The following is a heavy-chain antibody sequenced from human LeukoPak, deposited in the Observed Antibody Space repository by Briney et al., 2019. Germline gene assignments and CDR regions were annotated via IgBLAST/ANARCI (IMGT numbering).Heavy chain of an antibody. D-gene: IGHD5-12*01. CDR1: GYTFTSYY. V-gene: IGHV1-2*02. CDR2: INPNSGGT. Sequence: ASVKVSCKASGYTFTSYYMHWVRQAPGQGLEWMAWINPNSGGTDYADRFQGRVTVTRDTSISTGYMELTRLRSDDTAVYYCTRGARGGGYEAFDFWGQGTLVTVSS. CDR3: TRGARGGGYEAFDF. J-gene: IGHJ4*02.